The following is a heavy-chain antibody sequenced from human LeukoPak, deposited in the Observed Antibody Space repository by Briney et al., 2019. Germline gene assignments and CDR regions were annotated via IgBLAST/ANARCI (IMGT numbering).Heavy chain of an antibody. CDR3: AEGIAAAGIDY. V-gene: IGHV3-74*01. CDR1: GFTFSSYW. CDR2: INSDGSST. J-gene: IGHJ4*02. D-gene: IGHD6-13*01. Sequence: GGSLRLSXAASGFTFSSYWMHWVRQAPGKGLVWVSRINSDGSSTSYADSVKGRFTISRDNAKNTLYLQMNSLRAEDTAVYYCAEGIAAAGIDYWGQGTPVTVSS.